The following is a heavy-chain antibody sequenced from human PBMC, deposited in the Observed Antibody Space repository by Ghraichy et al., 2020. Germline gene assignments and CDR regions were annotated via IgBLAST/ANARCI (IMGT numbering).Heavy chain of an antibody. D-gene: IGHD3-10*01. CDR3: ARDRGGGGDFSDL. V-gene: IGHV3-21*01. CDR1: GFAFDTYA. CDR2: MSTTGSYI. Sequence: GGSLRLSCAASGFAFDTYAFNWFRQTPGRELEWVSSMSTTGSYIYYADSVKGRFTISRDNAKNSLSLQMTSLRAEDTALYYCARDRGGGGDFSDLWGQGTLVTVSS. J-gene: IGHJ5*02.